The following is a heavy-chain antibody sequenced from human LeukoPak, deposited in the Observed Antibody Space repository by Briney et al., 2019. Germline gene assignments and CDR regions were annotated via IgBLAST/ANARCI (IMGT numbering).Heavy chain of an antibody. J-gene: IGHJ6*02. CDR2: INHSGST. CDR1: GGSFSGYY. CDR3: ARGFTELAS. Sequence: PSETPSLTCAVYGGSFSGYYWSWIRQPPGKGLEWIGEINHSGSTHYNPSLKSRVTISVDTSKNQFSLKLSSVTAADTAVYYCARGFTELASWGQGTTVTVSS. V-gene: IGHV4-34*01. D-gene: IGHD1-7*01.